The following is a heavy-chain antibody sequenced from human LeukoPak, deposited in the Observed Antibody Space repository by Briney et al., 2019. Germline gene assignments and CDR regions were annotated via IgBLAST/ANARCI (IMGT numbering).Heavy chain of an antibody. J-gene: IGHJ3*02. V-gene: IGHV4-59*08. CDR1: GGSISSYY. D-gene: IGHD3-10*01. CDR2: IYYSGST. CDR3: ARSLSRRGLPGAFDI. Sequence: SETLSLTCTVSGGSISSYYWSLIRRPPGKGLEWIGYIYYSGSTNYNPSLKSRVTISVDTSKNQFSLKLSSVTAADTAVYYCARSLSRRGLPGAFDIWGQGTMVTVSS.